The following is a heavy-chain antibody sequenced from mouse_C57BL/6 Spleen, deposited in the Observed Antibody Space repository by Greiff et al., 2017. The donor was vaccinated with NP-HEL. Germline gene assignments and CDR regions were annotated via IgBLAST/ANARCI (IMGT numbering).Heavy chain of an antibody. V-gene: IGHV5-9*01. CDR2: ISGGGGNT. D-gene: IGHD2-2*01. CDR1: GFTFSSYT. CDR3: ASFYGSLYAMDY. J-gene: IGHJ4*01. Sequence: EVQLVESGGGLVKPGGSLKLSCAASGFTFSSYTMSWVRQTPEKRLEWVATISGGGGNTYYPDSVKGRFTISRDNAKNTLYLQMSSLRSEDTALYYCASFYGSLYAMDYWGQGTSVTVSS.